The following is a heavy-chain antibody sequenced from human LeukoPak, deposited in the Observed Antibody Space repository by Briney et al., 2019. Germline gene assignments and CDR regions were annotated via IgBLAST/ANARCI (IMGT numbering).Heavy chain of an antibody. V-gene: IGHV3-23*01. CDR3: AKDLDSSGSWPAEYFQH. CDR1: GFTFSSYS. D-gene: IGHD3-22*01. Sequence: GGSLRLSCVASGFTFSSYSMNWVRQAPGKGLEWVSLISKSSDATYYAPSVKGRFTISRDNSKNTLYLQMNSLRAEDTAVYYCAKDLDSSGSWPAEYFQHWGQGTLVTVSS. J-gene: IGHJ1*01. CDR2: ISKSSDAT.